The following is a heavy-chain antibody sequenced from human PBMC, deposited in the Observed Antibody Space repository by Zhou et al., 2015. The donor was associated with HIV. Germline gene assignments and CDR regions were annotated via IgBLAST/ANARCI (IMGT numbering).Heavy chain of an antibody. CDR3: ATDRGSGNLGHS. CDR1: GGTFSTYG. V-gene: IGHV1-69*06. D-gene: IGHD1-14*01. Sequence: QVQLVQSGAEVKKPGSSVKVSCRASGGTFSTYGISWVRQAPGQGLEWMGGIIPILGTTKYAQKFQGRVTITADRSTSTAYMDLRSLRLEDTAVYYCATDRGSGNLGHSWGQGTLVTVSS. CDR2: IIPILGTT. J-gene: IGHJ4*02.